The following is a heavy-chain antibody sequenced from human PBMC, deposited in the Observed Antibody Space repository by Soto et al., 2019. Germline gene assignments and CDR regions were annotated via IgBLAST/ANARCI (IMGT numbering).Heavy chain of an antibody. CDR2: TYYRSKWYN. D-gene: IGHD6-13*01. V-gene: IGHV6-1*01. CDR3: ARDVSAAGSATFDY. J-gene: IGHJ4*02. Sequence: SQTLSLTCAISGDSVSSNSASWNWVRESPSRGLEWLGRTYYRSKWYNDYAVSVKSRITINPDTSKNQFSLQLNSVTPEDTAVYYCARDVSAAGSATFDYWGQGTLVTVSS. CDR1: GDSVSSNSAS.